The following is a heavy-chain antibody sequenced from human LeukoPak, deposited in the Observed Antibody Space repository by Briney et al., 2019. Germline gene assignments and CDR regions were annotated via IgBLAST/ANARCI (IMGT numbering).Heavy chain of an antibody. CDR2: ISSSGSTI. V-gene: IGHV3-48*03. D-gene: IGHD6-19*01. J-gene: IGHJ4*02. Sequence: GGSLRLSCAASGFTFSSYEMNWVRQAPGKGLEWVSYISSSGSTIYYADSVKGRFTISRDNAKNSLYLQMNSLRAEDTAVYYCARVPRAYSSGWYRWGQGTLVTVSS. CDR1: GFTFSSYE. CDR3: ARVPRAYSSGWYR.